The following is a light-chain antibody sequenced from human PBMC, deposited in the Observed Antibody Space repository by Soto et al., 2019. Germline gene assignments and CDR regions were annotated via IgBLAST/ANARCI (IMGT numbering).Light chain of an antibody. CDR2: EVT. Sequence: QSALTQPPSASGSPGQSVTISCTGTSSDVGGYNYVSWYQQHPGKAPKHMIYEVTKRPSGVPDRFSGSKSGNSASLTVSGLQAEDEADYYCSSYAGSDHLIFGGGTKLTVL. V-gene: IGLV2-8*01. J-gene: IGLJ2*01. CDR3: SSYAGSDHLI. CDR1: SSDVGGYNY.